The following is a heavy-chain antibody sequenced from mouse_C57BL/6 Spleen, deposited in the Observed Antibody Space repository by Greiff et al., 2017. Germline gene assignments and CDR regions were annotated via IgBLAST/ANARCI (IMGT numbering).Heavy chain of an antibody. D-gene: IGHD2-3*01. J-gene: IGHJ1*03. Sequence: QVHVKQSGAELVKPGASVKLSCKASGYTFTSYWMHWVKQRPGQGLEWIGMIHPNSGSTNYNEKFKSKATLTVDKSSSTAYMQLSSLTSEDSAVYYCARDDYVDVCGTGTTVTVSS. CDR1: GYTFTSYW. CDR3: ARDDYVDV. CDR2: IHPNSGST. V-gene: IGHV1-64*01.